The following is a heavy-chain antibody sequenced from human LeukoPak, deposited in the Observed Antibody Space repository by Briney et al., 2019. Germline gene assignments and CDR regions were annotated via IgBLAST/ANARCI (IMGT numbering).Heavy chain of an antibody. CDR3: AGVGDGYNSYYFDY. CDR1: GESFSGYY. J-gene: IGHJ4*02. D-gene: IGHD5-24*01. V-gene: IGHV4-34*01. Sequence: SETLSLTCAVYGESFSGYYWSWIRQPPGKGLEWIGEINHSGSTNYNPSLKSRVTISVDTSKNQFSLKLSSVTAADTAVYYCAGVGDGYNSYYFDYWGQGTLVTVSS. CDR2: INHSGST.